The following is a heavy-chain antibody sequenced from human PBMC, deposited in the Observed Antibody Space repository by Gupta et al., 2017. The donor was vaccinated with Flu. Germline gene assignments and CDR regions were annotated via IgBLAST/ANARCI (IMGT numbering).Heavy chain of an antibody. D-gene: IGHD2-21*01. CDR2: ISGSGGST. V-gene: IGHV3-23*01. CDR3: ANLLLGQPAD. CDR1: GFSFNVYV. J-gene: IGHJ4*02. Sequence: EVQLLESVGGLVRRGGSLRLAWAGSGFSFNVYVMSWVSQAKGKGPEWVSSISGSGGSTYYADSGKCPFTISRDNSKNTLYLQMNSLRAEDTAVYYCANLLLGQPADWGQGTLVTVSS.